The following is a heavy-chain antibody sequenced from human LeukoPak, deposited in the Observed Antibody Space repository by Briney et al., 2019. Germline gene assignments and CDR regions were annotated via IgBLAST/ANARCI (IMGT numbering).Heavy chain of an antibody. D-gene: IGHD3-16*01. Sequence: PSETLSLTCTVSGGSISNYYWSWIRQPPGKGLEWIGYISDRRSTNYNPSLKSRVTISVDTSKNQFSLKLSSVTAADTAVYYCARVGRGDHTWGSYSFDYWGQGTLVTVSS. V-gene: IGHV4-59*01. CDR2: ISDRRST. CDR1: GGSISNYY. CDR3: ARVGRGDHTWGSYSFDY. J-gene: IGHJ4*02.